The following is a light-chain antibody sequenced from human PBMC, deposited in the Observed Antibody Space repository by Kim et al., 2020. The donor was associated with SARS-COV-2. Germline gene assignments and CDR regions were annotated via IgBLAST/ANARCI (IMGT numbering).Light chain of an antibody. V-gene: IGKV3-20*01. Sequence: EIVLTQSPGTLSLSPGERATLSCRASQSVRNNYLAWYQQKPGQAPRLLIYGASSRATGIPDRFSGSGSGTDFTLTISRLEPEDLAVYYCQQYGRSLTFGGGTKVEIK. CDR2: GAS. CDR1: QSVRNNY. CDR3: QQYGRSLT. J-gene: IGKJ4*01.